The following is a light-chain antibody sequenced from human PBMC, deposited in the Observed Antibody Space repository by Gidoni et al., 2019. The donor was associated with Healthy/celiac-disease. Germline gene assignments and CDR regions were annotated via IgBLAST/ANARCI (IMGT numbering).Light chain of an antibody. Sequence: DIQMTQSPSSLSASVGDRVTITCQASQDISNYLTWYQQKPGKAPKLLIYDASNVETGVPSRFSGSGCGTDCTVTISSLQPEDIETYYCQQYDKHLLFLTFXGXTKVXIK. J-gene: IGKJ4*01. CDR3: QQYDKHLLFLT. CDR1: QDISNY. CDR2: DAS. V-gene: IGKV1-33*01.